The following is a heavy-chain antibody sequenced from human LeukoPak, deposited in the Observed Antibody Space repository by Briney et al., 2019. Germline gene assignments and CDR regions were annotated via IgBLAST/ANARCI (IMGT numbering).Heavy chain of an antibody. CDR2: ISAYNGNT. J-gene: IGHJ4*02. D-gene: IGHD6-19*01. CDR1: GYTFTSYG. CDR3: ARGPTSYSSGWWGVYFGY. V-gene: IGHV1-18*01. Sequence: ASVKVSCKASGYTFTSYGISWVRQAPGQGLEWMGWISAYNGNTNYAQKLQGRVTMTTDTSTSTAYMELRSLRSDDTAVYYCARGPTSYSSGWWGVYFGYWGRGTLVTVSS.